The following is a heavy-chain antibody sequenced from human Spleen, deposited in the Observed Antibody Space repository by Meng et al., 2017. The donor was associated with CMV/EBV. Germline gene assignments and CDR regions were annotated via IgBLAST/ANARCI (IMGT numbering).Heavy chain of an antibody. CDR1: GDSISSYY. D-gene: IGHD1-1*01. CDR2: IYYSGST. J-gene: IGHJ5*02. V-gene: IGHV4-59*01. Sequence: SETLSLTCTVSGDSISSYYWSWIRQPPGKGLEWIGYIYYSGSTNYNPSLKSRVTISVDTSKNQFSLKLSSVTAADTAVYYCARTEGYNWNDVHWFDPWGQGTLVTVSS. CDR3: ARTEGYNWNDVHWFDP.